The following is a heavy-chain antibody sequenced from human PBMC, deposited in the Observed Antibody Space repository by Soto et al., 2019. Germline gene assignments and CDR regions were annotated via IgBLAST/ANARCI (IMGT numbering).Heavy chain of an antibody. CDR2: ISSSGSTI. D-gene: IGHD6-13*01. Sequence: GGSLRLSCAASGFTFSDYYMSWIRQAPGKGLEWVSYISSSGSTIYYADSVKGRFTISRDNATNSLYLQMNSLRAEDTAVYYCARFGYSSSWLARGFDYWGQGTLVTVSS. CDR1: GFTFSDYY. CDR3: ARFGYSSSWLARGFDY. V-gene: IGHV3-11*01. J-gene: IGHJ4*02.